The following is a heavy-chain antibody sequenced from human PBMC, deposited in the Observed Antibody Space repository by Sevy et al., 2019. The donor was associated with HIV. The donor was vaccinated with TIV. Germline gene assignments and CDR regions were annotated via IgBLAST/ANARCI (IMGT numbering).Heavy chain of an antibody. CDR3: ARDLEFYDYGDYGPAFMPDY. V-gene: IGHV3-33*01. CDR1: GFTFSTYG. J-gene: IGHJ4*02. D-gene: IGHD4-17*01. CDR2: IWFDVSNT. Sequence: GGSLRLSCAASGFTFSTYGMHWVRQAPGKGLEWVAVIWFDVSNTYYADSVKGRFTISRDIVKNTLHLQMNSLRAEDTAVYYCARDLEFYDYGDYGPAFMPDYWGQGTLVTVSS.